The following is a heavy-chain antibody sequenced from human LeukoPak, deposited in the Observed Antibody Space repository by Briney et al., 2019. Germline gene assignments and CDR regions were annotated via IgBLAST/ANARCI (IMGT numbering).Heavy chain of an antibody. J-gene: IGHJ6*02. CDR3: AREMGAVDDYYGMDV. D-gene: IGHD6-19*01. CDR2: ISAYNSNT. Sequence: ASVKVSCKTSGYTFTNFGITWVRQAPGQGLEWMGWISAYNSNTNYAQRVQGRVTMTTDTSTSTAFMELRSLKSDDTAVYYCAREMGAVDDYYGMDVWGQGTTVTVSS. V-gene: IGHV1-18*01. CDR1: GYTFTNFG.